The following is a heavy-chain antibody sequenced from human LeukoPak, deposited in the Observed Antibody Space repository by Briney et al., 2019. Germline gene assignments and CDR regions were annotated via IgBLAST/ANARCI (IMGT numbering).Heavy chain of an antibody. V-gene: IGHV1-8*01. CDR2: MNPNSGNT. J-gene: IGHJ3*02. CDR1: GYTFTCHD. CDR3: ARCDVVHGDYGNDAFDI. Sequence: ASVKVSCKASGYTFTCHDINWVRQATGQGLEWMGSMNPNSGNTGYAQKFQGRVTMTRNTSISTAYMELSSLRSEDTAVYYCARCDVVHGDYGNDAFDIWGQGTMVTVSS. D-gene: IGHD4-17*01.